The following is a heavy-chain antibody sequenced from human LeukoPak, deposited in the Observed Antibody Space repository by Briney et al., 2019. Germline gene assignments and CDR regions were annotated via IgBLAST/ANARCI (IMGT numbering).Heavy chain of an antibody. J-gene: IGHJ4*02. CDR1: GGSISTGSYY. CDR3: ARLGGYSGSYYPTDY. CDR2: VYTSGST. Sequence: PSETLSLTCTVSGGSISTGSYYWSWTRQPAGKELEWIGRVYTSGSTNYNPSLKSRVTMSLDTSNNQFSLKLTSVTAADTAVYYCARLGGYSGSYYPTDYWGQGTLVTVSA. D-gene: IGHD1-26*01. V-gene: IGHV4-61*02.